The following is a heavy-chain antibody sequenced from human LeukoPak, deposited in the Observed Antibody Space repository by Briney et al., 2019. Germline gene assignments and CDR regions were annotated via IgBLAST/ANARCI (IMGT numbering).Heavy chain of an antibody. J-gene: IGHJ4*02. D-gene: IGHD4-17*01. CDR2: INHSGST. Sequence: SETLSLTCAVYGGSFSGYYWSWIRQPPGKGLEWIGEINHSGSTNYNPSLKSRVTISVGTSKNQFSLKLSSVTAADTAVYYCAIELTTVPYFDYWGQGTLVTVSS. CDR3: AIELTTVPYFDY. V-gene: IGHV4-34*01. CDR1: GGSFSGYY.